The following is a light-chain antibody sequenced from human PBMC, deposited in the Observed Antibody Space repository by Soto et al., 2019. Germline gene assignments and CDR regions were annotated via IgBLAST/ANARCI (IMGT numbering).Light chain of an antibody. CDR2: KSS. J-gene: IGKJ1*01. CDR1: QSLVHSDGNAY. CDR3: MQTTQFPGT. Sequence: DIVLTQTPLSSPVTLGQSASISCRSSQSLVHSDGNAYLSWLHQRPGQPPRLLIYKSSNRFSGVPRRFSGSGAGPDFTLRVSGVEAEDVGVYYCMQTTQFPGTFCQGTKGEIK. V-gene: IGKV2-24*01.